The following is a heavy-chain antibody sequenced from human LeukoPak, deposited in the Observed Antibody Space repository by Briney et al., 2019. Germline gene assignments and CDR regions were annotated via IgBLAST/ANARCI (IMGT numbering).Heavy chain of an antibody. CDR3: ARYDILTGYPYYFDY. D-gene: IGHD3-9*01. V-gene: IGHV3-48*03. CDR2: ISSSGSTI. J-gene: IGHJ4*02. CDR1: GFTFSSYE. Sequence: QSGGSLRLSCAASGFTFSSYEMNWVRQAPGKGLERVSYISSSGSTIYYADSVKGRFTISRDNAKNSLYLQMNSLRAEDTAVYYCARYDILTGYPYYFDYWGQGTLVTVSS.